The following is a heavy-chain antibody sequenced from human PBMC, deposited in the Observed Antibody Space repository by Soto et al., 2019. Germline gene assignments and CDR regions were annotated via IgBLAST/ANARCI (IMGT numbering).Heavy chain of an antibody. J-gene: IGHJ6*02. D-gene: IGHD6-19*01. CDR2: IIPIFGTA. CDR1: RVAFSKFI. Sequence: SVKVSCKASRVAFSKFIVTWVRQAPGLGLEWVGGIIPIFGTANYAQKFQGRVTITADESTGTSYMEVNNLRSEDTAVYYCAKVRYSSPMGYYYGMDVWGQGTTVTVSS. V-gene: IGHV1-69*13. CDR3: AKVRYSSPMGYYYGMDV.